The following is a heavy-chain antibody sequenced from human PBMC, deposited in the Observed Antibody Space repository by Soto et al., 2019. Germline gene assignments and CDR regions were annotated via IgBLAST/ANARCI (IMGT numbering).Heavy chain of an antibody. CDR2: INSDGSST. V-gene: IGHV3-74*01. CDR3: ARANDFWSGYFSY. CDR1: GFTFSSYW. D-gene: IGHD3-3*01. Sequence: GGSLRLSCAASGFTFSSYWMHWVRQAPGKGLVWVSRINSDGSSTSYADSVKGRFTISRDNAKNTLYLQMNSLRAEDTAVYYCARANDFWSGYFSYWGQGTLVTAPQ. J-gene: IGHJ4*02.